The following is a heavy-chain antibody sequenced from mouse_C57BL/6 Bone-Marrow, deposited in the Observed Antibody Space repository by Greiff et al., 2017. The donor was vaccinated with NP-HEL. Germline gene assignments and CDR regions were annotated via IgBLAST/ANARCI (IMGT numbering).Heavy chain of an antibody. CDR2: INPNNGGT. CDR3: ARNRYGWLLPLDYFDY. J-gene: IGHJ2*01. D-gene: IGHD2-3*01. Sequence: EVKLQQSGPELVKPGASVKISCKASGYTFTDYYMNWVKQSHGKSLEWIGDINPNNGGTSYNQKFKGKATLTVDKSSSTAYMELRSLTSEDSAVYYCARNRYGWLLPLDYFDYWGQGTTLTVSS. CDR1: GYTFTDYY. V-gene: IGHV1-26*01.